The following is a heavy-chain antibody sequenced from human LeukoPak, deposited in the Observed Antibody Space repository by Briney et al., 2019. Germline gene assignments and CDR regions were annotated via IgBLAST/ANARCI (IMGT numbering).Heavy chain of an antibody. CDR2: ISHDGSQT. CDR3: AKDKIDGDYVTPFVY. V-gene: IGHV3-30*18. Sequence: GGSLRLSCAASGFNFSNHGIHWVRQAPGKGLDWVAVISHDGSQTYYTDSAKGRFTVSRDNSKNTMYLQLNSLRVEDTAMYFCAKDKIDGDYVTPFVYLSQGTMVTVSS. D-gene: IGHD4-17*01. CDR1: GFNFSNHG. J-gene: IGHJ4*02.